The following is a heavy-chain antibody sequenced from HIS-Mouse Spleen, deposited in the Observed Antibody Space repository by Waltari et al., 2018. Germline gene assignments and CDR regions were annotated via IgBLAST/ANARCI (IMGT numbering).Heavy chain of an antibody. CDR1: GGTFSSYA. Sequence: QVQLVQSGAEVKKPGSSVKVSCKASGGTFSSYAISWVRQAPGQGLEWMGGVIPIFGTANYEKKFQGRVTITADESTSTAYMELSSLRSEDTAVYYCARDSGSYSFWYFDLWGRGTLVTVSS. V-gene: IGHV1-69*01. D-gene: IGHD1-26*01. J-gene: IGHJ2*01. CDR2: VIPIFGTA. CDR3: ARDSGSYSFWYFDL.